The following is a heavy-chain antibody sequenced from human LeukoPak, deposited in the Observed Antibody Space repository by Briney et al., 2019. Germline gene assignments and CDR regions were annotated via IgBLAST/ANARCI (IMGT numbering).Heavy chain of an antibody. D-gene: IGHD3-10*01. CDR3: VRGTPTPGMDY. CDR1: GYPFSAHF. J-gene: IGHJ4*02. CDR2: IDTTTGNP. Sequence: GASVKVSCKASGYPFSAHFLNWVRQAPGQGLEWMGNIDTTTGNPGYAQDFTGRFVFSSDTSVSTAYLQITSLKADDTAAYYCVRGTPTPGMDYWGQGTQVTVSS. V-gene: IGHV7-4-1*02.